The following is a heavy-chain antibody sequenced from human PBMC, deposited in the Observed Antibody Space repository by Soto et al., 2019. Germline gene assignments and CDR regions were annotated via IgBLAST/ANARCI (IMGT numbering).Heavy chain of an antibody. J-gene: IGHJ4*02. CDR3: ARVAGHKNARFDT. Sequence: GASVKVSCKASGYSFTKYHVHWVRQAPGQGLEWMGWINPGSGDTNQAQKFQGRVTMTGDTSSTTTYMELNSLTSDDTAVYYCARVAGHKNARFDTWGQGALVTVS. CDR1: GYSFTKYH. V-gene: IGHV1-2*02. D-gene: IGHD1-1*01. CDR2: INPGSGDT.